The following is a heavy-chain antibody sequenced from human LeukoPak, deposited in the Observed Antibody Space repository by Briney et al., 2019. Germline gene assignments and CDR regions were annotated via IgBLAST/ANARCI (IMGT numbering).Heavy chain of an antibody. CDR2: IWYDGSNK. J-gene: IGHJ3*02. V-gene: IGHV3-33*01. CDR1: GFTFSSYG. CDR3: AREGAYCGGDCYSGAFDI. D-gene: IGHD2-21*02. Sequence: GGSLRLSCAASGFTFSSYGMHWVRQAPGKGLEGVAVIWYDGSNKYYADSVKGRFTISRDNSKNTLYLQMNSLRAEDTAVYYCAREGAYCGGDCYSGAFDIWGEGTMVTVSS.